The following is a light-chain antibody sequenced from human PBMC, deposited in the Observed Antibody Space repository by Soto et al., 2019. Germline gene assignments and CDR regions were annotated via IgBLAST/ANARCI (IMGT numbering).Light chain of an antibody. CDR3: QQYNNWPWT. CDR1: QSVSSN. Sequence: TKSPGTLSLSPGERATLSCRASQSVSSNYLAWYQEKPGQAPRLLIYGASTRATGIPARFSGSGSGTEFTLTISSLQSEDFAVYYCQQYNNWPWTFGQGTKVDI. CDR2: GAS. V-gene: IGKV3-15*01. J-gene: IGKJ1*01.